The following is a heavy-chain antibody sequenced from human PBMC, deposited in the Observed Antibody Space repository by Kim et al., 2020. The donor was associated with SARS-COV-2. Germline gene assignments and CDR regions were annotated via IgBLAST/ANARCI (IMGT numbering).Heavy chain of an antibody. D-gene: IGHD2-8*02. V-gene: IGHV3-30*04. Sequence: GGSLRLSCAASGFTFSSYAMHWVRQAPGKGLEWVAVISYDGSNKYYVDSVKGRFTISRDNSKNTLYLQMNSLRAEDTAVYYCARGFSLYCTGGVCWRGPSQNDFDYWGQGTLVTVSS. CDR2: ISYDGSNK. J-gene: IGHJ4*02. CDR3: ARGFSLYCTGGVCWRGPSQNDFDY. CDR1: GFTFSSYA.